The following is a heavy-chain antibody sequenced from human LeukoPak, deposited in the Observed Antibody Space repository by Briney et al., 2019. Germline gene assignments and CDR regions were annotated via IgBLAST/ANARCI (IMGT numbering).Heavy chain of an antibody. CDR1: GFTFSDYY. D-gene: IGHD1-26*01. Sequence: PGGSLRLSCAASGFTFSDYYMSWIRQAPGKGPEWVSYISSSGSTIYYADSVKGRFTISRDNAKNSLYLQMNSLRAEDTAVYYCARAGLATEKYYFDYWGQGTLVTVSS. CDR2: ISSSGSTI. J-gene: IGHJ4*02. V-gene: IGHV3-11*01. CDR3: ARAGLATEKYYFDY.